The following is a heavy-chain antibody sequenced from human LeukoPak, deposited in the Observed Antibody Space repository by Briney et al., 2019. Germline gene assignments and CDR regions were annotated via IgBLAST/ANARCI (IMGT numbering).Heavy chain of an antibody. CDR1: GFTFRNYW. V-gene: IGHV3-11*01. CDR3: ARGGPLGYGSSGNCLNWFDP. J-gene: IGHJ5*02. D-gene: IGHD2-15*01. CDR2: ISGSASTI. Sequence: GGSLRLSCAASGFTFRNYWMAWIRQAPGKGPDWVSYISGSASTIYYADSVKGRFTVSRDNAKNSLSPQMNGLTAEDTVVYYCARGGPLGYGSSGNCLNWFDPWGQGTLVTVSS.